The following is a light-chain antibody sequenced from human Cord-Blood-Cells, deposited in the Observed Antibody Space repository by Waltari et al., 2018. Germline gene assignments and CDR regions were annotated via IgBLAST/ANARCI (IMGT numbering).Light chain of an antibody. CDR3: SSYTSSSTLVV. V-gene: IGLV2-14*01. J-gene: IGLJ2*01. Sequence: QSALTQPASVSGSPGQSITISCTGTSSDVGGYNSVSWYQQHPGKAPKLMIYDVSNRPSGVSNRFSGSKSGNTASLTISGLQAEDEADYYRSSYTSSSTLVVFGGGTKLTVL. CDR2: DVS. CDR1: SSDVGGYNS.